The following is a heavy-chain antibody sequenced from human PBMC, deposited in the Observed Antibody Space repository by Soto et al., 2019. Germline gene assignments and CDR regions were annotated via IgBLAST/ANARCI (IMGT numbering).Heavy chain of an antibody. CDR2: IYYNGST. Sequence: PSETLSLTCTVSGGSISNYFWSWMRQPPGKGLEWVGVIYYNGSTQYNPSLKSRVTMSVDTSKNQFSLKLNSVTAADTAVYDCAREPSWSGYFELWGQGAMGTDSS. J-gene: IGHJ4*02. CDR1: GGSISNYF. CDR3: AREPSWSGYFEL. D-gene: IGHD3-3*01. V-gene: IGHV4-59*01.